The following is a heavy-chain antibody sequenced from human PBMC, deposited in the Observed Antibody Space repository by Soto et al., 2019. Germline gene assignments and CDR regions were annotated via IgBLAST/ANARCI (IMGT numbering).Heavy chain of an antibody. J-gene: IGHJ4*02. V-gene: IGHV1-18*01. D-gene: IGHD5-18*01. Sequence: ASVKVSCKASGYTFTSYGISWVRQAPGQGLEWMGWISAYNGNTNYAQKLQGRVTMTTDTSTSTAYMELRSLRSDDTAVYYCAIRPTRRGRDGYSPPKSDWGQGTLVTVSS. CDR3: AIRPTRRGRDGYSPPKSD. CDR2: ISAYNGNT. CDR1: GYTFTSYG.